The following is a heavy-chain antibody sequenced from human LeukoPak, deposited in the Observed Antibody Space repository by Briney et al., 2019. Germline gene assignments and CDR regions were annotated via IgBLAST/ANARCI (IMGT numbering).Heavy chain of an antibody. V-gene: IGHV1-18*01. CDR1: DYTFTSYG. CDR3: ARDFYCGGDCRSKDY. D-gene: IGHD2-21*02. Sequence: ASVKVSCKASDYTFTSYGISWVRQAPGQGLEWMGWISAYNGNTNYAQKLQGRVTMTTDTSTSTAYMELRSLRSDDTAVYYCARDFYCGGDCRSKDYWGQGTLVTVSS. CDR2: ISAYNGNT. J-gene: IGHJ4*02.